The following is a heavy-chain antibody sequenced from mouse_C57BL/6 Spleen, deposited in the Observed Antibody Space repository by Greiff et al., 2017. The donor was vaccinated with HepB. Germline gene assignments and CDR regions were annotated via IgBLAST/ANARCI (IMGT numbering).Heavy chain of an antibody. CDR3: ALDGYYGGNFDY. CDR1: GYTFTSYW. D-gene: IGHD2-3*01. CDR2: IDPSDSET. Sequence: QVQLQQPGAELVRPGSSVKLSCKASGYTFTSYWMHWVKQRPIQGLEWIGNIDPSDSETHYNQKFKDKATLTVDKSSSTAYMQLSSLTSEDSAVYYCALDGYYGGNFDYWGQGTTLTVSS. V-gene: IGHV1-52*01. J-gene: IGHJ2*01.